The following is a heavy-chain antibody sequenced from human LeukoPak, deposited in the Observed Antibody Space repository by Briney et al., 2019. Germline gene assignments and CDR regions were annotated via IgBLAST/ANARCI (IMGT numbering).Heavy chain of an antibody. CDR2: ISYDGSHK. J-gene: IGHJ3*02. D-gene: IGHD2-21*01. V-gene: IGHV3-30*03. CDR1: GFTFTTYG. CDR3: ARVFQAVDI. Sequence: GGSLRLSCAASGFTFTTYGMHWVRQAPGKGLDWVTVISYDGSHKYYADSVKGRFTISRDNSKNTLYLQMNSLRAEDTAVYYCARVFQAVDIWGQGTMVTVSS.